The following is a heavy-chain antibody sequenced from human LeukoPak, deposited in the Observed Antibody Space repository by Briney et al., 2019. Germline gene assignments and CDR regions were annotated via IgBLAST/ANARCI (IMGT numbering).Heavy chain of an antibody. CDR3: ARQRSIGTGNYYTGY. J-gene: IGHJ4*02. Sequence: SETLSLTCAVSGYSISSDYYWGWIRQPPGQGLEWIGTIYHGGTTYYNPSLKSRVTISLDTSKNQFSLILSSVTAADTAVYYCARQRSIGTGNYYTGYWGQGTLVTVSS. CDR2: IYHGGTT. V-gene: IGHV4-38-2*01. D-gene: IGHD3-10*01. CDR1: GYSISSDYY.